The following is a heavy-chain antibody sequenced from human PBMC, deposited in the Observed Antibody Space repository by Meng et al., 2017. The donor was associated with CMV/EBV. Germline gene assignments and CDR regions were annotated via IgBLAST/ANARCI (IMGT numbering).Heavy chain of an antibody. CDR2: ISGSGGST. Sequence: GESLKISCAASGFTLSSYAMSWVRQAPGKGLEWVSAISGSGGSTYYADSVKGRFTISRDNSKNTLYLQMNSLRAEDTAVYYCAKAESRYVDTAMDYWGQGTLVTVSS. CDR1: GFTLSSYA. V-gene: IGHV3-23*01. J-gene: IGHJ4*02. D-gene: IGHD5-18*01. CDR3: AKAESRYVDTAMDY.